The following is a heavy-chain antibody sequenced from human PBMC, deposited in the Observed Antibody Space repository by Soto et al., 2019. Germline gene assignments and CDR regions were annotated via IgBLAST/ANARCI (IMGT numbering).Heavy chain of an antibody. CDR3: ASLQYDV. Sequence: GESLKISCAASGFTVSSNYMSWVRQAPGKGLEWVSVIYSGGSTYYADSVKGRFTISRDNSKNTLYLQMNSLRAEDTAAYYCASLQYDVWGQGTTVTVSS. V-gene: IGHV3-53*01. CDR2: IYSGGST. J-gene: IGHJ6*02. CDR1: GFTVSSNY.